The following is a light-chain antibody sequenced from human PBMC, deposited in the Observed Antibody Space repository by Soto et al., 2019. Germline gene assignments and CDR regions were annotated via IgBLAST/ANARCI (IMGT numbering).Light chain of an antibody. CDR1: QSVSSSY. CDR2: GAS. CDR3: QQYGSPPQYT. V-gene: IGKV3-20*01. Sequence: EIVLTQSPGTLSLSPGERATLSCRASQSVSSSYLAWYQQKPGQAPRLLIYGASSRATGIPDRFSGSGSGTDFTLTISRLEPEDFVVYYCQQYGSPPQYTFGQGTKLEIK. J-gene: IGKJ2*01.